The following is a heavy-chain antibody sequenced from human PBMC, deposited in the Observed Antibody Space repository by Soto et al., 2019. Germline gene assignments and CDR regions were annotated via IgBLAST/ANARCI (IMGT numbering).Heavy chain of an antibody. Sequence: GGSVRLSCAASGFTFSSYGMHWVRQAPGKGLEWVAVIWYDGSNKYYADSVKGRFTISRDNSKNTLYLQMNSLRAEDTAVYYCAKGLYCSGGSCYQPPPDYWGQGTLVTVSS. D-gene: IGHD2-15*01. CDR3: AKGLYCSGGSCYQPPPDY. J-gene: IGHJ4*02. CDR2: IWYDGSNK. V-gene: IGHV3-33*06. CDR1: GFTFSSYG.